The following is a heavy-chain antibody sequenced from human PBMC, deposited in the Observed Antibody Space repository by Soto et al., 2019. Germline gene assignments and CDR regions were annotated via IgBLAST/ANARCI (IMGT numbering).Heavy chain of an antibody. CDR3: ARIDCSSTSCYGQHYYYYGMDV. Sequence: GGSLRLSCAASGFTFSSYSMNWVRQAPGKGLEWVSSISSSSYIYYADSVKGRFTISRDNAKNSLYLQMNSLRAEDTAVYYCARIDCSSTSCYGQHYYYYGMDVWGQGXTVTVSS. CDR2: ISSSSYI. CDR1: GFTFSSYS. J-gene: IGHJ6*02. V-gene: IGHV3-21*01. D-gene: IGHD2-2*01.